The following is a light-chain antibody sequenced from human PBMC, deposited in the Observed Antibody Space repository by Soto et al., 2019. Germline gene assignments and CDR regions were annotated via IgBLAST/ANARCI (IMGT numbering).Light chain of an antibody. CDR2: DVS. CDR1: SSDVGAYNY. CDR3: SSYTGSPYV. V-gene: IGLV2-14*01. Sequence: QSVLTQPASVSGYPGQSITISCTGASSDVGAYNYVAWCQQHPGKGPKLLIYDVSNRPSGFSSRFSGSKSGNTASLTISGLRAEDEADYFCSSYTGSPYVFGTGTKVTVL. J-gene: IGLJ1*01.